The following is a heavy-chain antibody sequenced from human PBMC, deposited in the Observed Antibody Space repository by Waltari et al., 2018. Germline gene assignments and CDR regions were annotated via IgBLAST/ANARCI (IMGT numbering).Heavy chain of an antibody. CDR2: IYPGGDT. D-gene: IGHD2-15*01. V-gene: IGHV4-39*02. CDR3: ARRGDWLPLDAFDI. CDR1: GGSISRSAYY. J-gene: IGHJ3*02. Sequence: QLQLQESGPGLVKSSETLSLTCTVSGGSISRSAYYWVWLRQPPGKELEWIGSIYPGGDTYYHSSLESRVRLSVDRSSNHFSMRLRSVTAADTAEYYCARRGDWLPLDAFDIWGQGTVVTVSS.